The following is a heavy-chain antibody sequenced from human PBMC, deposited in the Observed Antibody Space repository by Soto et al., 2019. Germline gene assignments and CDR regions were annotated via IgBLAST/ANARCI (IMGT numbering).Heavy chain of an antibody. V-gene: IGHV4-31*03. D-gene: IGHD3-10*01. CDR2: IYYSGST. J-gene: IGHJ6*02. CDR3: ARVFGFGGMDV. Sequence: SETLSLTCTVSGGSISSGGYYWSWIRQHPGKGLEWIGYIYYSGSTYYNPSLKSRVTISVDTSKNQFPLKLSSVTAAVTAVYYCARVFGFGGMDVWGQGTTVTVSS. CDR1: GGSISSGGYY.